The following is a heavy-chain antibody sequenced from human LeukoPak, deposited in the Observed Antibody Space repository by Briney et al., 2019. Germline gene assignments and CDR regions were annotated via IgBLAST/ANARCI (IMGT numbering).Heavy chain of an antibody. CDR3: ARVVVTAMGFDAFDI. Sequence: GGSLRLSCAASGFTFSSYGMSWFRQAPGKGLEWVANIKQDGSEKYYVDSVKGRFTISRDNAKNSLYLQMNSLRAEDTAVYYCARVVVTAMGFDAFDIWGQGTMVTVSS. J-gene: IGHJ3*02. V-gene: IGHV3-7*01. CDR2: IKQDGSEK. D-gene: IGHD2-21*02. CDR1: GFTFSSYG.